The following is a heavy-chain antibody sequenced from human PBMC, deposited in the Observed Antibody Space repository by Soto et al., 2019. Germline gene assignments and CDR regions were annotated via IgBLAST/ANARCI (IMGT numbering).Heavy chain of an antibody. V-gene: IGHV3-48*03. D-gene: IGHD1-1*01. J-gene: IGHJ4*02. CDR1: GFTFSSFE. CDR3: ARVGNPLDY. CDR2: ISTSVMTSSGRII. Sequence: GGSLRLSCAASGFTFSSFEMNWVRQAPGKGLEWISYISTSVMTSSGRIIYYADSVKGRFTISRDDAKNSLYLQMISLRAEDTAVYYCARVGNPLDYWGQGTLVTVSS.